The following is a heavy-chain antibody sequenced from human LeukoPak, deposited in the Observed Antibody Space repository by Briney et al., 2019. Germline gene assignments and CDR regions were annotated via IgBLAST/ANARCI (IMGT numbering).Heavy chain of an antibody. Sequence: GASVKVSCKASGGTFSSYAISWVRQAPGQGLEWMGWISAYNGNTNYAQKLQGRVTMTTDTSTSTAYMELRSLRSDDTAVYYCARDSRFYDFWSGSYYGMDVWGQGTTVTVSS. J-gene: IGHJ6*02. D-gene: IGHD3-3*01. V-gene: IGHV1-18*01. CDR1: GGTFSSYA. CDR3: ARDSRFYDFWSGSYYGMDV. CDR2: ISAYNGNT.